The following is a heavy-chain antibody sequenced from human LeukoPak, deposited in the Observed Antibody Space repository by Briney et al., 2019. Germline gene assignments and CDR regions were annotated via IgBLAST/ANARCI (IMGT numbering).Heavy chain of an antibody. V-gene: IGHV1-2*06. Sequence: ASVKVSCKASGYIFTGYYLHWVRQAPGQGLEWKGRINPNSGGTDYAQKFQGRVTMTRDTSISTAYMELSRLISDDTAVYYCARVDSGHDYGPSWGQGTMVTVSS. CDR1: GYIFTGYY. J-gene: IGHJ3*01. CDR2: INPNSGGT. CDR3: ARVDSGHDYGPS. D-gene: IGHD5-12*01.